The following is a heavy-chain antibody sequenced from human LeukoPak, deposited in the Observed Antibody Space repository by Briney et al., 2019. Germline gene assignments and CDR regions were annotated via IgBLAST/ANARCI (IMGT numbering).Heavy chain of an antibody. J-gene: IGHJ4*02. V-gene: IGHV3-15*01. CDR1: GFTFSNAL. D-gene: IGHD3-22*01. Sequence: GGSLRLSCAASGFTFSNALMSWVRQAPGKGLEWVGRIKSKTDGGTTDYAAPVKGRFTISRDDSKNTLYLQMNSLKTEDTAVYYCTTDLYYDSSGSLLHYWGQGTLVTVSS. CDR3: TTDLYYDSSGSLLHY. CDR2: IKSKTDGGTT.